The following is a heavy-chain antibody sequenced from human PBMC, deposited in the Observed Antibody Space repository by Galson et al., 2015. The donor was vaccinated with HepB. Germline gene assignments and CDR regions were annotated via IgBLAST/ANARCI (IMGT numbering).Heavy chain of an antibody. D-gene: IGHD6-13*01. J-gene: IGHJ4*02. Sequence: SLRLSCAASGFTFSSYWMSWVRQAPGKGLEWVANIKQDGSEKYYMASVRGRFTISRDNAKNSLFVQMTSLRAEDTAVYYCARGYSSSWHLGGPFDSWGQGTLVAVSS. CDR3: ARGYSSSWHLGGPFDS. CDR2: IKQDGSEK. CDR1: GFTFSSYW. V-gene: IGHV3-7*04.